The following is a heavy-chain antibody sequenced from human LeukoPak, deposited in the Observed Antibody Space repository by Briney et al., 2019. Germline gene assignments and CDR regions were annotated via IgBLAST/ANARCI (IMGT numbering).Heavy chain of an antibody. D-gene: IGHD5-12*01. CDR1: GGSISSSSYY. V-gene: IGHV4-39*01. CDR2: IYYSGST. J-gene: IGHJ3*02. Sequence: PSETLSLTCTVPGGSISSSSYYWGWIRQPPGKGLEWIGSIYYSGSTYYNPSLKSRVTISVDTSKNQFSLKLSSVTAADTAVYYCAKIEASSDAFDIWGQGTMVTVSS. CDR3: AKIEASSDAFDI.